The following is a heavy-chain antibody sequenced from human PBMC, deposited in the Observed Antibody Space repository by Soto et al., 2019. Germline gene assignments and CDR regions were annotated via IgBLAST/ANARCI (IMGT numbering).Heavy chain of an antibody. CDR2: IYYSGST. D-gene: IGHD7-27*01. CDR1: GGSISSYY. V-gene: IGHV4-59*08. CDR3: ARRWGRTFDY. J-gene: IGHJ4*02. Sequence: PSETLSLTCTVSGGSISSYYWSWIRQPPGKGLEWIGYIYYSGSTNYNPSLKSRVTISVDTSKNQFSLKLSSVTAADTAVYYCARRWGRTFDYWGQGTLVTDSS.